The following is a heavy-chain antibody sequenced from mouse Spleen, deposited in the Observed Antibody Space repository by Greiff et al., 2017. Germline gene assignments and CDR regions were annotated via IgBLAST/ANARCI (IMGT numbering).Heavy chain of an antibody. Sequence: EVKVVESGGGLVKPGGSLKLSCAASGFTFSSYTMSWVRQTPEKRLEWVATISGGGGNTYYPDSVKGRFTISRDNAKNTLYLQMSSLRSEDTALYYCARPASYDYDWYFDVWGTGTTVTVSS. J-gene: IGHJ1*03. V-gene: IGHV5-9*01. D-gene: IGHD2-4*01. CDR1: GFTFSSYT. CDR2: ISGGGGNT. CDR3: ARPASYDYDWYFDV.